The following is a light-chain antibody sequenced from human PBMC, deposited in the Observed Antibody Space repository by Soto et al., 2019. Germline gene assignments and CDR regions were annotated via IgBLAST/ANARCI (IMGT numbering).Light chain of an antibody. CDR1: QSVSSSY. CDR2: GAS. CDR3: QQYGSSRT. V-gene: IGKV3-20*01. J-gene: IGKJ1*01. Sequence: IVLTQSPGTLSLSPGERATLSCRARQSVSSSYLAWYQQKPGQAPRRLIYGASSRATGIPDRFSGSGSGTDFTLTNSRLEPEDFAVYYCQQYGSSRTFGQGTKVEIK.